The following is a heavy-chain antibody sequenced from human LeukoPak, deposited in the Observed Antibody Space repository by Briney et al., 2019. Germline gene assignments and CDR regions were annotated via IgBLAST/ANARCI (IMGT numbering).Heavy chain of an antibody. J-gene: IGHJ4*02. V-gene: IGHV3-7*01. CDR1: GFSFRSSA. CDR2: IKQDGSEK. D-gene: IGHD3-9*01. Sequence: PGGSLRLSCAASGFSFRSSAMHWVRQAPGKGLEWVANIKQDGSEKKYLDSVKGRFTISRDNAKNSMYLQMNSLRAEDTAVYYCARDEIYYDILTGYRHFDYWGQGTLVTVFS. CDR3: ARDEIYYDILTGYRHFDY.